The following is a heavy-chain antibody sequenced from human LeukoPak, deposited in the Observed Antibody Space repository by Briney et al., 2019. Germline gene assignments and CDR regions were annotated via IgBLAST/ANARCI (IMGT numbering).Heavy chain of an antibody. J-gene: IGHJ3*02. CDR3: AKDNGAAVAGIFDAFDI. D-gene: IGHD6-19*01. V-gene: IGHV3-9*01. CDR2: ISWNRGSI. Sequence: GGSLRLSCAASGFTFDYYAMHWARQAPGKGLEWVSGISWNRGSIRYADSVKGRFTISRDNAKNSLYLQMNSLRAEDTALYYCAKDNGAAVAGIFDAFDIWGQGTMVTVSS. CDR1: GFTFDYYA.